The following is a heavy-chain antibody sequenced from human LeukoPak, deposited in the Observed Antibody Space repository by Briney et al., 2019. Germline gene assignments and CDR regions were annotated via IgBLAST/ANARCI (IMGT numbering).Heavy chain of an antibody. V-gene: IGHV1-18*01. J-gene: IGHJ5*02. CDR1: GYTFTSYV. CDR2: ISAYIGNT. Sequence: GVSGKVSCTASGYTFTSYVISWGRQAPGHELEWMGWISAYIGNTNYAQKLQGRVTMTTDTAKSTAYMELRSLRSDDTAVYYCARVDSDIAAAGTGPYNWFDPWGQGTLVTVSS. D-gene: IGHD6-13*01. CDR3: ARVDSDIAAAGTGPYNWFDP.